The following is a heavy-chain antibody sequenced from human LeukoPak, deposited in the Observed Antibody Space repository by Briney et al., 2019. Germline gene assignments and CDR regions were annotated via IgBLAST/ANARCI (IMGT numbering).Heavy chain of an antibody. J-gene: IGHJ3*02. CDR2: IIPIFGTA. Sequence: ASVKVSCKASGGTFISYAISWVRQAPGQGLEWMGGIIPIFGTANYAQKFQGRVTITADESTSTAYMELSSLRSEDTAVYYCAISPRHIFPTPCFGDAFDIWGQGTMVTVSS. D-gene: IGHD2-21*01. CDR3: AISPRHIFPTPCFGDAFDI. CDR1: GGTFISYA. V-gene: IGHV1-69*13.